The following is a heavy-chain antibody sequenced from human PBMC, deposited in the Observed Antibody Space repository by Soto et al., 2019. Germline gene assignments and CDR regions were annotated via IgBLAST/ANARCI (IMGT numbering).Heavy chain of an antibody. J-gene: IGHJ6*02. Sequence: PSETLSLTCTVSGDSIRSNSYWCWIRQPPGKGLEWIGSIYSTGNTYYNPSLNSQVTISVDTSKNQFSLNVISVAAADTAVYYCRRSSRYSTDVWGQGTTVTVSS. CDR2: IYSTGNT. CDR1: GDSIRSNSY. CDR3: RRSSRYSTDV. V-gene: IGHV4-39*01. D-gene: IGHD6-13*01.